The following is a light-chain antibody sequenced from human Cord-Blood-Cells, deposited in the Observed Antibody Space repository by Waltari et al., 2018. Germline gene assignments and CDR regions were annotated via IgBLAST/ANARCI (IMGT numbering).Light chain of an antibody. Sequence: QSALTQPASVSGSPGQSITISCTGTSSDAGGYNYVSWYQQPPGKAPKLMMYDVSNRPSGVSNRFSGSKSGNTASLTISGLQAEDEADYYCSSYTSSSTLVFGGGTKLTVL. CDR2: DVS. CDR3: SSYTSSSTLV. V-gene: IGLV2-14*01. CDR1: SSDAGGYNY. J-gene: IGLJ2*01.